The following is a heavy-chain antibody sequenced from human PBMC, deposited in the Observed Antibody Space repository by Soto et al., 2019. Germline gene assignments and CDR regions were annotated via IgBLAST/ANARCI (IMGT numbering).Heavy chain of an antibody. CDR1: GGSLSGYY. V-gene: IGHV4-34*01. D-gene: IGHD5-12*01. J-gene: IGHJ4*02. Sequence: QVQLQQWGAGLLKPSGTLSLTCAVYGGSLSGYYWSWIRQPPGTGLEGIGEINHSGSTNYNPSLKGRVTISVAASKNQFSLKLSSVTAADTAVYYCASIGFNSGSELGDYWGQGTLVTVSS. CDR2: INHSGST. CDR3: ASIGFNSGSELGDY.